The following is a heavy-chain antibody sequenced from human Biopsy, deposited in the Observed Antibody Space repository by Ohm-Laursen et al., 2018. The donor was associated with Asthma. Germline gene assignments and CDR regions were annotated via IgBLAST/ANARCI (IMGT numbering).Heavy chain of an antibody. Sequence: SVKVSCKTSGYTFNSAGITWVRQAPGQGLEWMGWISAYNGNTKVAQKLQDRVTMITDTSTSTAYMELRSLRSDDTAVYFCARAVDYSHYYGIDVWGQGTTVTAS. V-gene: IGHV1-18*01. CDR3: ARAVDYSHYYGIDV. J-gene: IGHJ6*02. CDR2: ISAYNGNT. D-gene: IGHD3-10*01. CDR1: GYTFNSAG.